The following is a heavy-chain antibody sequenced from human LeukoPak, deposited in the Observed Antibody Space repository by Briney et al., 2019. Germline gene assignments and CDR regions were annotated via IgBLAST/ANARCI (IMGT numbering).Heavy chain of an antibody. Sequence: PGRPLRLSCAASGFTFSSYGMHWVRQAPGKGLEWVAVISYDGSNKYYADSVKGRFTISRDNSKNTLYLQMNSLRAEDTAVYYCAKDILRYCSGGSCYSVDYWGQGTLVTVSS. D-gene: IGHD2-15*01. J-gene: IGHJ4*02. V-gene: IGHV3-30*18. CDR1: GFTFSSYG. CDR3: AKDILRYCSGGSCYSVDY. CDR2: ISYDGSNK.